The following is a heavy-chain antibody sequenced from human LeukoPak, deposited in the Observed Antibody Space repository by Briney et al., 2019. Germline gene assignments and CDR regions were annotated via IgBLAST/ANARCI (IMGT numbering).Heavy chain of an antibody. CDR1: GGSISGYY. CDR3: ARALYGDYYFDY. J-gene: IGHJ4*02. V-gene: IGHV4-59*08. Sequence: SETLSLTCTVSGGSISGYYWSWIRQPPGKGLEWIGYIYYSGSTNYNPSLKSRVTISVETSKNQFSLKLTSVTAADTAVYYCARALYGDYYFDYWGQGTLVTVSS. CDR2: IYYSGST. D-gene: IGHD4-17*01.